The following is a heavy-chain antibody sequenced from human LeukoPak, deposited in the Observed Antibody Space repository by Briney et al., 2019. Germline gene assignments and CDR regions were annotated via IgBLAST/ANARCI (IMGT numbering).Heavy chain of an antibody. CDR2: IVVGSGNT. CDR1: GFTFTSSA. D-gene: IGHD6-19*01. CDR3: AASSSGWYLGDY. Sequence: SVKVSCKASGFTFTSSAMQWVRQARGQRLEWIGWIVVGSGNTNYAQKFQESVTITRDMSTSTAYMELSSLRSEDTAVYYCAASSSGWYLGDYWGQGTLVTVSS. V-gene: IGHV1-58*02. J-gene: IGHJ4*02.